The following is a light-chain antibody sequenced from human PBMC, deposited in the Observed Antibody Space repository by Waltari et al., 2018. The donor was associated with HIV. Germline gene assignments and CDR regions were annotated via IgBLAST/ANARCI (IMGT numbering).Light chain of an antibody. CDR2: KNT. CDR1: SSNIGGRNY. CDR3: AAWDDSLNGVV. V-gene: IGLV1-47*01. J-gene: IGLJ2*01. Sequence: QSVLTQSPSASGTPGQRVIISCSGSSSNIGGRNYVNWYQLLPGTAPKLLIYKNTQRPSGVPERCSGSKSGTSASLAISGLRSEDEADYYCAAWDDSLNGVVFGGGTKLTVL.